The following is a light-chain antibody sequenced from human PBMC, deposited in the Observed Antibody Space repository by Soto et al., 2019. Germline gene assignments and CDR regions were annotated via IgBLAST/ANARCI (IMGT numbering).Light chain of an antibody. V-gene: IGKV3-15*01. Sequence: EIVMTQSPATLSVSPGERATLSCRASQSVTSNLAWYQQKPGQAPRLLFYGASTRATGIPARFSGSGSGTDFTLTISSLEPEDFAVYYCQQRSNWPPITFGQGTRLEIK. J-gene: IGKJ5*01. CDR2: GAS. CDR1: QSVTSN. CDR3: QQRSNWPPIT.